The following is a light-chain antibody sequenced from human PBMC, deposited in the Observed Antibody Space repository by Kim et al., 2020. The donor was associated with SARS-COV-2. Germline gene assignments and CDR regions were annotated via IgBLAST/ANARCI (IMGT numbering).Light chain of an antibody. CDR1: SLRNYY. J-gene: IGLJ3*02. V-gene: IGLV3-19*01. CDR3: NSRDSSGDHVV. Sequence: LGQTVRITCQGDSLRNYYATWYQQRPGQAPVLVLYGKYNRPSGIPARVSGSASGNTASLTITGAQAEDEADYYCNSRDSSGDHVVFGGGTQLTVL. CDR2: GKY.